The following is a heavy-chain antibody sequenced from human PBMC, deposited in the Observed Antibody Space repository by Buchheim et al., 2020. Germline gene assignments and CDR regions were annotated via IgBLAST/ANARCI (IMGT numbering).Heavy chain of an antibody. J-gene: IGHJ4*02. D-gene: IGHD6-19*01. V-gene: IGHV3-21*01. Sequence: EVQLVESGGGLVKPGGSLRLSCAASGFPFIGYSMTWVRQAPGKGLEWVSSISSSSSYIYYADSVKGRFTISRDNAKNSVTLRMNSLRAEDTAVYYCARADTSGPYYFDYWGQGTL. CDR3: ARADTSGPYYFDY. CDR2: ISSSSSYI. CDR1: GFPFIGYS.